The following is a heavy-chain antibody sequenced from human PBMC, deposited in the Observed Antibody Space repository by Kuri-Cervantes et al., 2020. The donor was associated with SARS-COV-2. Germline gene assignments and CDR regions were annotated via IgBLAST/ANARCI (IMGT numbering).Heavy chain of an antibody. V-gene: IGHV4-30-4*08. CDR2: IYYSGST. CDR3: AREKHLWPDSGHNWFDP. D-gene: IGHD5-18*01. Sequence: SETLSLTCTVSGGSISSGDYNWSWIRQSPGRGLEWIGYIYYSGSTYYNPSLKSRLRISLDMPKNQFSLKLTSVTAADTAVYYCAREKHLWPDSGHNWFDPGAREPWSPSPQ. J-gene: IGHJ5*02. CDR1: GGSISSGDYN.